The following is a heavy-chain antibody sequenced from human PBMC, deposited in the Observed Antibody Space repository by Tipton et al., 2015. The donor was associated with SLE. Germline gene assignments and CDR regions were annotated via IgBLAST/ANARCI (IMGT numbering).Heavy chain of an antibody. V-gene: IGHV1-46*01. Sequence: QLVQSGAEVKKPGASVKVFCKASGYTFTSYYMHWVRQAPGQGLEWMGIINPSGGSTSYAQKFQGRVTMTRDTSTSTVYMELSSLRSEDTAVYYCARDGGYCSSTSCYTGGYFDYWGQGTLVTVSS. J-gene: IGHJ4*02. CDR3: ARDGGYCSSTSCYTGGYFDY. D-gene: IGHD2-2*02. CDR1: GYTFTSYY. CDR2: INPSGGST.